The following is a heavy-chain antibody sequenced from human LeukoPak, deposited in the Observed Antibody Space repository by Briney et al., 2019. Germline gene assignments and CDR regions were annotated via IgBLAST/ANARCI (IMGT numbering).Heavy chain of an antibody. V-gene: IGHV4-59*01. CDR2: IYYSGST. Sequence: SETLSLTCTVSGGSISSYYWSWIRQPPGKGLEWIGYIYYSGSTNYNPSLKSRVTISVDTSKNQFSLKLSSVTAADTAVYYCARAALDHDFWSGYYDYWGQGTLVTVSS. CDR1: GGSISSYY. CDR3: ARAALDHDFWSGYYDY. J-gene: IGHJ4*02. D-gene: IGHD3-3*01.